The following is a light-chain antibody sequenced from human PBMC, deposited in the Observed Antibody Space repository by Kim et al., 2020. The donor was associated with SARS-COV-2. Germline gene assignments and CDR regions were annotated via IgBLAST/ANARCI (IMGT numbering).Light chain of an antibody. V-gene: IGKV1-5*03. Sequence: DIQMTQSPSTLSASVGDRVTITCRASQSISSWLAWYQQKPGKAPNLLIYKASSLESGVPSRFSGSGSETEFTLTINSLQPDDFASYYCQQYSSHVHTCGQGNKLEI. CDR3: QQYSSHVHT. J-gene: IGKJ2*01. CDR2: KAS. CDR1: QSISSW.